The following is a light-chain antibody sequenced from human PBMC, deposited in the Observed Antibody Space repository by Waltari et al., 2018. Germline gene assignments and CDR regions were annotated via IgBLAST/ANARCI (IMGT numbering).Light chain of an antibody. CDR3: QQYNDWPPWT. J-gene: IGKJ1*01. Sequence: EIVMTQSPASLSLSPGERATLPCRASQSVTTNLAWYQQKPGQAPRLLIYGASTRAAGIPARFSGSGSGTEFTLTISGLQSEDFAFYYCQQYNDWPPWTFGQGTKVEIK. CDR1: QSVTTN. V-gene: IGKV3-15*01. CDR2: GAS.